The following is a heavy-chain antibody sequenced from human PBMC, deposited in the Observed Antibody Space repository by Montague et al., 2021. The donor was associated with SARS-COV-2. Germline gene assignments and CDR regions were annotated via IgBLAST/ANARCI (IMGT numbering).Heavy chain of an antibody. J-gene: IGHJ4*01. CDR1: GGSASGYY. D-gene: IGHD2-2*02. V-gene: IGHV4-59*02. Sequence: SETLSLTCAISGGSASGYYWAWIRQPPGKGLEWIGYMYYTGTSNYSPSLKSRVSMSIDTSKNHFSLNLTSVAAADTGVYYCARGLGYTSMFRFFDYWGHGAQVTVSS. CDR2: MYYTGTS. CDR3: ARGLGYTSMFRFFDY.